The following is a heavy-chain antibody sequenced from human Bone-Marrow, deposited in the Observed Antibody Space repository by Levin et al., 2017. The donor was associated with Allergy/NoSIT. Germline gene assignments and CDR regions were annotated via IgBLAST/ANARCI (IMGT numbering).Heavy chain of an antibody. D-gene: IGHD1-26*01. V-gene: IGHV3-23*01. J-gene: IGHJ4*02. Sequence: GESLKISCAASGFTFSSYTMTWVRQAPGKGLEWVSAIGGSGFTYYADSVKGRFTISRDNSKNTLYLQMNSLRAEDTAVYYCARVYSGSSWVFDYWGQGTLVTVSS. CDR1: GFTFSSYT. CDR3: ARVYSGSSWVFDY. CDR2: IGGSGFT.